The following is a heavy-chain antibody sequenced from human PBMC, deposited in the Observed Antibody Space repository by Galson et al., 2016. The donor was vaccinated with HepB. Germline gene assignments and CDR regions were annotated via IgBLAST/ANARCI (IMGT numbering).Heavy chain of an antibody. CDR3: ARAWTSRPSTRQTDHFDY. V-gene: IGHV6-1*01. CDR1: GDSVSSRTAS. J-gene: IGHJ4*02. Sequence: CAISGDSVSSRTASWNWIRQSPSRGLEWLGRTYYRSKWYNEYATSVGGPININPDTTENHFSLHLNSVTPEDTAIYYCARAWTSRPSTRQTDHFDYWGQGTLVTVSS. D-gene: IGHD1-1*01. CDR2: TYYRSKWYN.